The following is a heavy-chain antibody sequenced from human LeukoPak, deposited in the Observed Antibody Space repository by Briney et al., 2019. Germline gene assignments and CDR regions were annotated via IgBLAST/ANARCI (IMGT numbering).Heavy chain of an antibody. D-gene: IGHD3/OR15-3a*01. CDR3: ARLHYDFWNGFYDF. V-gene: IGHV4-39*01. J-gene: IGHJ4*02. CDR2: IYYSGST. CDR1: GDSISSSRYY. Sequence: SETLSLTCTVSGDSISSSRYYWGWIRQPPGKGLEWIGSIYYSGSTFYNPSLKSRVTISVDTSNDQFSLRLTSVTAADTAVYYCARLHYDFWNGFYDFWGQGILVTVSS.